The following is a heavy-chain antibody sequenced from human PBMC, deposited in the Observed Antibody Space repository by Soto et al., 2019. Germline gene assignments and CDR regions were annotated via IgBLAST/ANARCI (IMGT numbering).Heavy chain of an antibody. CDR1: GYTFTSYG. J-gene: IGHJ4*02. D-gene: IGHD3-22*01. CDR3: ARYYYDSSGYPPTPDY. Sequence: ASVKVSCKASGYTFTSYGISWVRQAPGQGLEWMGWISAYNGNTNYAQKLQGRVTMTTDTSTSTAYMELRSLRSDDTAVYYCARYYYDSSGYPPTPDYWGQGTLVTVSS. V-gene: IGHV1-18*04. CDR2: ISAYNGNT.